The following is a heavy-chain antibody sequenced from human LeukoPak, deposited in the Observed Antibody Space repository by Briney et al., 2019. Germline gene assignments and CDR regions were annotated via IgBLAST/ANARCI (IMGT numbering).Heavy chain of an antibody. CDR3: ARDGIAVASDFDY. D-gene: IGHD6-19*01. Sequence: GGSLRLSCAASGFTFSSYSMNWVRQAPGKGLEWVSSISSSSSYIYYADSVKGRFTISRDNAKNSLYLQINSLRAEDTAVYYCARDGIAVASDFDYWGQGTLVTVSS. J-gene: IGHJ4*02. CDR1: GFTFSSYS. V-gene: IGHV3-21*01. CDR2: ISSSSSYI.